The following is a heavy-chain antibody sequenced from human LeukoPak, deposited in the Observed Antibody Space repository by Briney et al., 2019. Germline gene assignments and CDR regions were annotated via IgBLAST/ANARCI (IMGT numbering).Heavy chain of an antibody. Sequence: SETLSLTCTVPGGSISSYYWSWIRQPARKGLEWIGRIYTSGSTNYNPSLKSRVTMSVDTSKNQFSLKLSSVTAADTAVYYCARDRVGIVTTFDLWGRGTLVTVSS. CDR1: GGSISSYY. CDR3: ARDRVGIVTTFDL. J-gene: IGHJ2*01. V-gene: IGHV4-4*07. D-gene: IGHD5-12*01. CDR2: IYTSGST.